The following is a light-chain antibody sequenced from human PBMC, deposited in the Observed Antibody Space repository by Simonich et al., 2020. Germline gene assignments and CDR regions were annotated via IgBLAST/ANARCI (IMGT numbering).Light chain of an antibody. J-gene: IGKJ2*01. CDR1: QSVLYSSNNKNY. V-gene: IGKV4-1*01. CDR2: WAS. Sequence: DIVMTQSPDSLAVSLGERATINCKSSQSVLYSSNNKNYLAWYQQKPGQPPKLLIYWASTRESWVPDRISGSGSGTDFTLTISSLQAEDVAVYYCQQYYSTPYTFGKGTKLEIK. CDR3: QQYYSTPYT.